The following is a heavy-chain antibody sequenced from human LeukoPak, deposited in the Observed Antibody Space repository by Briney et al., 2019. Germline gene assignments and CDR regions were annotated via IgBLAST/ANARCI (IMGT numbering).Heavy chain of an antibody. Sequence: PSETLSLTRTVSGGSISSGGYYWSWIRQHPGKGLEWIGYIYYSGSTYYNPSLKSRVTISVDTSKNQFSLKLSSVTAADTAVYYCARSKPEAYGYFDYWGQGTLVAVSS. CDR3: ARSKPEAYGYFDY. V-gene: IGHV4-31*03. CDR1: GGSISSGGYY. D-gene: IGHD4-17*01. J-gene: IGHJ4*02. CDR2: IYYSGST.